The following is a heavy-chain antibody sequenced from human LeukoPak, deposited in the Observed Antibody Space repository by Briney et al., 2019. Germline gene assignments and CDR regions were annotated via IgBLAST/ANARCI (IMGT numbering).Heavy chain of an antibody. CDR1: GGSISSSSYY. D-gene: IGHD6-13*01. V-gene: IGHV4-39*07. J-gene: IGHJ3*02. CDR3: ARDIGYSSSWYDLRKDDAFDI. CDR2: IYYSGST. Sequence: SETLSLTCTVSGGSISSSSYYWGWIRQPPGKGLEWIGSIYYSGSTYYNPSLKSRVTMSVDTSKNQFSLKLSSVTAADTAVYYCARDIGYSSSWYDLRKDDAFDIWGQGTMVTVSS.